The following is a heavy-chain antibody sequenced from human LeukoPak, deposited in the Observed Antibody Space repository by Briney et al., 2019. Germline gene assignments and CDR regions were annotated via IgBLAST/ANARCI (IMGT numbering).Heavy chain of an antibody. CDR2: IYYTGST. CDR3: ARLPPPGREFDY. V-gene: IGHV4-59*01. J-gene: IGHJ4*02. Sequence: SETLSLTCSVSGGSISYYHWRWIRQPPRKGLEWIGYIYYTGSTNYNPSLKSRVTISVDTSKTQFSLKLRSVTAADTAVYYCARLPPPGREFDYWGQGTLVTVSS. D-gene: IGHD1-26*01. CDR1: GGSISYYH.